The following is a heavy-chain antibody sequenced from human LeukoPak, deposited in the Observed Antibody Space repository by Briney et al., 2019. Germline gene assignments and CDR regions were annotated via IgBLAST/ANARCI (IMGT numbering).Heavy chain of an antibody. V-gene: IGHV1-2*06. Sequence: ASVKVSCKASGYTFTGYYMHWVRQAPGQGLEWMGRINPNSGGTNYAQKFQGRVTMTRDTYISTAYMELSRLRSDDTAVYYCARSSGYYETLDYWGQGTLVTVSS. D-gene: IGHD3-22*01. CDR3: ARSSGYYETLDY. J-gene: IGHJ4*02. CDR1: GYTFTGYY. CDR2: INPNSGGT.